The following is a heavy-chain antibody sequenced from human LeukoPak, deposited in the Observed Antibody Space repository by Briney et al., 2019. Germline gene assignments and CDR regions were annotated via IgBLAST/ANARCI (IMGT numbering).Heavy chain of an antibody. D-gene: IGHD2/OR15-2a*01. Sequence: GGFLRLSCAASGFTFSSYWMSWVRQAPGKGLEWVANIKQDGSEKYYVDSVKGRFTISRDNAKNSLYLQMNSLRTEDTAMYYCARGPTRANSSDYWGQGTLVTVSS. CDR3: ARGPTRANSSDY. J-gene: IGHJ4*02. CDR1: GFTFSSYW. CDR2: IKQDGSEK. V-gene: IGHV3-7*01.